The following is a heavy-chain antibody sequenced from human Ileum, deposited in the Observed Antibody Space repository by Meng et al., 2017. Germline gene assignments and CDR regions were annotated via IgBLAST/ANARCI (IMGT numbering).Heavy chain of an antibody. CDR1: GGSFSGYY. J-gene: IGHJ4*02. V-gene: IGHV4-34*01. CDR3: SRTSYYDNSGYYPG. CDR2: INHSGST. D-gene: IGHD3-22*01. Sequence: VRPQQLGAGMLKPSAALSLTCAVYGGSFSGYYWSWSRQPPGKGLEWIGEINHSGSTNYNPSLKSRVTISVDTSKNQFSLKLSSVTAADTAVYYCSRTSYYDNSGYYPGWGQGTLVTVSS.